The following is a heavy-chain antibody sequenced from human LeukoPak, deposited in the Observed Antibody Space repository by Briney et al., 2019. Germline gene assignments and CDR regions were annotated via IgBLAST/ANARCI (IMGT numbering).Heavy chain of an antibody. CDR2: LSTTGDT. Sequence: GGSLRLSCAASGFTISRYDIHWVRQVTGKGLEWVSFLSTTGDTYYQDSMKGRFTISRDTVRNSVYLQMGSLRADDTAVYYCAEGRYGDYGYYGMDVWGQGTTVTVSS. CDR3: AEGRYGDYGYYGMDV. V-gene: IGHV3-13*01. D-gene: IGHD4-17*01. CDR1: GFTISRYD. J-gene: IGHJ6*02.